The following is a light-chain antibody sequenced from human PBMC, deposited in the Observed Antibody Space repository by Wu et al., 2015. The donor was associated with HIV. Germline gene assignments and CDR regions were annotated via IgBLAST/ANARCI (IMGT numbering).Light chain of an antibody. V-gene: IGKV1-5*03. CDR2: KAS. CDR3: QQYNSYSWT. J-gene: IGKJ1*01. Sequence: DIQMTQSPSTLSASVGDRVTITCRASRSIDTSLAWYQQKPGKAPKVLISKASSLESGVPSRFSGSGSGTEFTLTISSLQPDDFATYYCQQYNSYSWTFGQGTKVEIK. CDR1: RSIDTS.